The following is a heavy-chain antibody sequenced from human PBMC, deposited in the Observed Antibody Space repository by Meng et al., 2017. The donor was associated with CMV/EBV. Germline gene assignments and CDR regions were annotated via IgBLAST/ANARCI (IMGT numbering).Heavy chain of an antibody. V-gene: IGHV3-7*01. CDR2: IKQDGSEK. Sequence: GGSLRLSCAASGFTFSSYWMSWVRQAPGKGLEWVANIKQDGSEKYYVDSVKDRFTISRDNAKNSLYLQMNSLRAEDTAVYYCARNLIYCSSTSCYEGGAFDIWGQGTMVTVSS. D-gene: IGHD2-2*01. J-gene: IGHJ3*02. CDR1: GFTFSSYW. CDR3: ARNLIYCSSTSCYEGGAFDI.